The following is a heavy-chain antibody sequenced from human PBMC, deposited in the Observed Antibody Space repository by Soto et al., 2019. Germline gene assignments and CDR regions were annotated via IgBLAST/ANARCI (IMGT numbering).Heavy chain of an antibody. Sequence: GGSLRLSCAASGFTFSSYAMSWVRQAPGKGLEWVSAISGSGGSTYYADSVKGRFTISRDNSKNTLYLQMNSLRAEDTAVYYCAKDLVEYCSGGSCLQNFDYWGQGTLVTVSS. CDR2: ISGSGGST. CDR3: AKDLVEYCSGGSCLQNFDY. CDR1: GFTFSSYA. V-gene: IGHV3-23*01. D-gene: IGHD2-15*01. J-gene: IGHJ4*02.